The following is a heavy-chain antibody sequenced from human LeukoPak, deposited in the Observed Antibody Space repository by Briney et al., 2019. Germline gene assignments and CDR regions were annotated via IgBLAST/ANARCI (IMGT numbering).Heavy chain of an antibody. D-gene: IGHD3-9*01. Sequence: GASVKVSCKASGYTFTSYDINWVRQATGQGLEWMGWMNPNSGNTGYAQKFQGRVTMTRNTSISTAYMELSSLRSEDTAVYYCARDRPLTYYDILTGYCNFDYWGQGTLVTVSS. V-gene: IGHV1-8*01. CDR1: GYTFTSYD. CDR3: ARDRPLTYYDILTGYCNFDY. CDR2: MNPNSGNT. J-gene: IGHJ4*02.